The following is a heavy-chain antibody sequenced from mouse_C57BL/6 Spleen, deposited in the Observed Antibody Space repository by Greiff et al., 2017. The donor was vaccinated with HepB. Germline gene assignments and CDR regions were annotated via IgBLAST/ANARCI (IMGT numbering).Heavy chain of an antibody. V-gene: IGHV1-82*01. Sequence: VQLQQSGPELVKPGASVKISCKASGYAFSSSWMNWVKQRPGKGLERIGRIYPGDGNTKYNGKFKGKATLTADKSASTAYMQLSSLTSGDSAVYFCARWENYSYYLDYWGQGTTLTVAS. CDR1: GYAFSSSW. J-gene: IGHJ2*01. CDR2: IYPGDGNT. D-gene: IGHD1-1*01. CDR3: ARWENYSYYLDY.